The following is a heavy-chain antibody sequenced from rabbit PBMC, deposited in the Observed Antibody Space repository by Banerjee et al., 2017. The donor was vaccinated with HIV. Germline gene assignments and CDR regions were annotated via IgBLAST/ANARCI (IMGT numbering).Heavy chain of an antibody. CDR2: INTSSGNT. V-gene: IGHV1S45*01. CDR3: ARDAGGDVGVGYASL. J-gene: IGHJ4*01. CDR1: GIDFSSYG. D-gene: IGHD6-1*01. Sequence: QEQLVESGGGLVTLGGSLKLSCKASGIDFSSYGISWVRQAPGKGLEWIACINTSSGNTVYASWAKGRFTISKTSSTTVTLQMTSLTAADTATYFCARDAGGDVGVGYASLWGQGTLVTVS.